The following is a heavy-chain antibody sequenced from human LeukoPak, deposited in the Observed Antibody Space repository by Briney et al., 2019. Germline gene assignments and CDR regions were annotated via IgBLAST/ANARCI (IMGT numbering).Heavy chain of an antibody. CDR1: GFTFSSYG. D-gene: IGHD6-13*01. CDR3: AKDRGSSSWYVPPDY. J-gene: IGHJ4*02. V-gene: IGHV3-30*18. Sequence: GGSLRLSCAASGFTFSSYGMHWVRQAPGKGLEWVAVISYDGSNKYYADSVKGRFAISRDNSKNTLYLQMNSLRAEDTAVYYCAKDRGSSSWYVPPDYWGQGTLVTVSS. CDR2: ISYDGSNK.